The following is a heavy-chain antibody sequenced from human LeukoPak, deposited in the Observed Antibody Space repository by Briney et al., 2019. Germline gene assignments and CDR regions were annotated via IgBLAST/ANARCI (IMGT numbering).Heavy chain of an antibody. D-gene: IGHD5-18*01. CDR2: ISGSGGST. CDR1: GFTFSSYA. J-gene: IGHJ4*02. Sequence: GGSLRLSCAASGFTFSSYAMSWVRQAPGKGLEWASAISGSGGSTYYADSVKGRFTISRDNSKNTLYLQMNSLRAEDTAVYYCAKGRYGYSYQNYFDYWGQGTLVTVSS. CDR3: AKGRYGYSYQNYFDY. V-gene: IGHV3-23*01.